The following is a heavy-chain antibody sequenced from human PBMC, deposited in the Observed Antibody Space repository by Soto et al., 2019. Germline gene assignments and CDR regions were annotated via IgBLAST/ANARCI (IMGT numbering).Heavy chain of an antibody. Sequence: ASVKISCKTSGYTFTRYYMHWIRQAPGQGLEWMGTINPMGGSTSYAQKFQGRVTMTRDTSTSTVYMELSSLRSEDTAVYYCARDPHKARKQLMDVWGQGTTVTVSS. CDR3: ARDPHKARKQLMDV. J-gene: IGHJ6*02. CDR1: GYTFTRYY. V-gene: IGHV1-46*01. D-gene: IGHD6-13*01. CDR2: INPMGGST.